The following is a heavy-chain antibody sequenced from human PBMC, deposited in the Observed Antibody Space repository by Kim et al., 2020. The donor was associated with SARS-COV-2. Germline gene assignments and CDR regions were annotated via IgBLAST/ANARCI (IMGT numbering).Heavy chain of an antibody. CDR3: ARSRELDV. D-gene: IGHD2-2*01. CDR2: GGNT. Sequence: GGNTIYPDSVKGRFTVSRDNAKNTLYLQMNSLRAEDTAVYYCARSRELDVWGQGTTVTVSS. J-gene: IGHJ6*02. V-gene: IGHV3-74*01.